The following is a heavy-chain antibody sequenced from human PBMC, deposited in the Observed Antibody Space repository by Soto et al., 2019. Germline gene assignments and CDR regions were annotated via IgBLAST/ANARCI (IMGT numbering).Heavy chain of an antibody. D-gene: IGHD5-18*01. CDR2: IYYSGTT. Sequence: TSETLSLTCTVSGGSISSYYWSWIRQPPGKGLEWIGYIYYSGTTDYNPSLKSRVTISVDRSKNQFSLKLNSVTAADTAVYYCARHVDSTRAYYFDYWGQGTLVTVSS. CDR3: ARHVDSTRAYYFDY. J-gene: IGHJ4*02. CDR1: GGSISSYY. V-gene: IGHV4-59*01.